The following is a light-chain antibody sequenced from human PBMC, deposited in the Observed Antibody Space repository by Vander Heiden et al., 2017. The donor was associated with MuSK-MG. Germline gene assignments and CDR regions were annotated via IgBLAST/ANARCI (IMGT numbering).Light chain of an antibody. Sequence: EIVLTQSPSTVSLSPGERATLSCRASQRLNSQLAWYQHIPGQAPRLLIYDASYRATGIPARFSGSGSGTEFTLTISSLEPEDSAVYYCQQRNNWPVTFGPGTKVDIK. CDR1: QRLNSQ. J-gene: IGKJ3*01. CDR2: DAS. V-gene: IGKV3-11*01. CDR3: QQRNNWPVT.